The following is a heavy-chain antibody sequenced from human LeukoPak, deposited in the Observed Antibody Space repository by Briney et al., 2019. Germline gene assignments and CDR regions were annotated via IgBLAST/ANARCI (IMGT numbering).Heavy chain of an antibody. V-gene: IGHV3-9*01. D-gene: IGHD3-10*01. CDR1: GFNFDDYT. Sequence: SLRLSCAASGFNFDDYTMHWVRQAPGKGLEWVSSISWNSGRIDYADSVKGRFTISRDNAKNSLSLQMNSLRAEDTALYYCAKGSRITMIRGGNLDYWGLGTLVTVSS. CDR2: ISWNSGRI. J-gene: IGHJ4*02. CDR3: AKGSRITMIRGGNLDY.